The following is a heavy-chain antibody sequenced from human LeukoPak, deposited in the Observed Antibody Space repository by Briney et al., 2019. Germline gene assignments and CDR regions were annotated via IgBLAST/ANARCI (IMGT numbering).Heavy chain of an antibody. Sequence: PSETLSLTCTVSGDSTNNFNRGWVRHPPGEGLEWIGHIFHSGGSKYNTSLTRRATISRDMSKYVLSMELTSVTAADTAVYYCARLLPAAFYHGMDVWGQGTTVTVSS. D-gene: IGHD2-2*01. CDR2: IFHSGGS. J-gene: IGHJ6*02. CDR3: ARLLPAAFYHGMDV. CDR1: GDSTNNFN. V-gene: IGHV4-59*01.